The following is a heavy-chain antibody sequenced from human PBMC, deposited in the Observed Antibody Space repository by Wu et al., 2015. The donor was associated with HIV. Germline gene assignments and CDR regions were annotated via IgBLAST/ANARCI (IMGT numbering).Heavy chain of an antibody. CDR1: GGTFTSYA. CDR2: ISPISETP. J-gene: IGHJ4*02. CDR3: ARRRPEWRHFDR. Sequence: QVHLVQSGAEVKKSGSSVKISCVASGGTFTSYAFTWVRQVPGQGLEWMGGISPISETPDYAQRFQDRVTITTDKSTGTAYLELTSLRSEDTAIYYCARRRPEWRHFDRWGQGTLVTVSS. V-gene: IGHV1-69*05. D-gene: IGHD2-8*01.